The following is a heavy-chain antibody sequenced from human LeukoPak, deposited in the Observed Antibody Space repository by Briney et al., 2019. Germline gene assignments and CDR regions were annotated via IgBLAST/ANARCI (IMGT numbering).Heavy chain of an antibody. Sequence: PGGSLRLSCVASGFTFSNYWMSWVRQAPGKGLEWVAIIKQDGNEIYYVDSMKGRFTISRDNAKNSLYLQMNSLRAEDTAVYYCARDCSSTNCYGNYWGQGTLVTVSS. V-gene: IGHV3-7*01. CDR3: ARDCSSTNCYGNY. CDR2: IKQDGNEI. CDR1: GFTFSNYW. D-gene: IGHD2-2*01. J-gene: IGHJ4*02.